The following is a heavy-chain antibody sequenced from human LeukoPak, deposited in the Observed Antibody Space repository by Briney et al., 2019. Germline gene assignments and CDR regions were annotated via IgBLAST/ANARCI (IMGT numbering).Heavy chain of an antibody. CDR1: GGTFSSYA. V-gene: IGHV1-69*13. J-gene: IGHJ4*02. CDR3: ARDGILTGYTDRVYYFDY. Sequence: ASVKVSCKASGGTFSSYAISWVRQAPGQGLEWMGGIIPIFGTANYAQKFQGRVTITADESTSTAYMELSSLRAEDTAVYYCARDGILTGYTDRVYYFDYWGQGTLVTVSS. CDR2: IIPIFGTA. D-gene: IGHD3-9*01.